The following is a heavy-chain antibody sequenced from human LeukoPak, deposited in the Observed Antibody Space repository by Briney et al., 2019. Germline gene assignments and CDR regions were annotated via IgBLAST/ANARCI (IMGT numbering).Heavy chain of an antibody. CDR1: GFTFSNYV. V-gene: IGHV3-23*01. D-gene: IGHD2-8*01. CDR2: ISDSGGST. CDR3: AKVVGNIVLMVYARYYYYMDV. J-gene: IGHJ6*03. Sequence: PGGSLRLSCTASGFTFSNYVMTWVRQAPGKGLEWVSGISDSGGSTYYADSVKGRFTISRDNSKNTVYLQINSLRAEDTAVYYCAKVVGNIVLMVYARYYYYMDVWGKGTTVTVSS.